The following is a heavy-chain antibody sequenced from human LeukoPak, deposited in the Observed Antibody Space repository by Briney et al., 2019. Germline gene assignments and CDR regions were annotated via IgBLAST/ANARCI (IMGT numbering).Heavy chain of an antibody. Sequence: GGSLRLSCAASGFTFSSYAMHWVRQAPGKGLEWVAVISYDGSNKYYADSVKGPFTISRDNSKNTLYLQMNSLRAEDTAVYYCARGVAEQWLVQRWFDPWGQGTLVTVSS. CDR2: ISYDGSNK. J-gene: IGHJ5*02. CDR1: GFTFSSYA. CDR3: ARGVAEQWLVQRWFDP. D-gene: IGHD6-19*01. V-gene: IGHV3-30*04.